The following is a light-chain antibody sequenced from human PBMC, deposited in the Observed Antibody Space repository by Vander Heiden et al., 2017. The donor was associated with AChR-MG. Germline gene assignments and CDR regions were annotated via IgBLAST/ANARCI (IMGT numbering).Light chain of an antibody. CDR2: DTS. V-gene: IGKV3-15*01. CDR3: QQFDTWPLT. J-gene: IGKJ1*01. CDR1: QSVNNN. Sequence: EVVLTQSPATLSLSPGERATLSCRASQSVNNNLAWFQQKSGQAPRLLIYDTSTRATGVPDRFSASGSGTDFTLTVSSLQSEDFAVYYCQQFDTWPLTFGQGTKVEV.